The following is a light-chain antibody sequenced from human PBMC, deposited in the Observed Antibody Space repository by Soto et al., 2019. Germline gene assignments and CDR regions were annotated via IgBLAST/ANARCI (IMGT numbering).Light chain of an antibody. CDR1: QTISNW. CDR3: QYTDSFPLIT. CDR2: AAS. J-gene: IGKJ5*01. Sequence: DIQITQSPSFVSAAVGDIFTITCLASQTISNWVAWYQQKPGKAPKLLIYAASSLYSGVPSRFSGSGSGTDFTLTITSLQPEDFATYYCQYTDSFPLITFGQGTRLEIK. V-gene: IGKV1-12*01.